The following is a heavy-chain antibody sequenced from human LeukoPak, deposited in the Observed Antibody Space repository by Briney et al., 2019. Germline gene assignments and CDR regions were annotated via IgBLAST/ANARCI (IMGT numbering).Heavy chain of an antibody. CDR3: ARAVTSTEGY. CDR1: GFVFSSYW. V-gene: IGHV3-7*03. J-gene: IGHJ4*02. CDR2: INEGGSGK. D-gene: IGHD4-17*01. Sequence: PGGSLRLSCAASGFVFSSYWMTWVRQAPGKGLVWVASINEGGSGKYYVDSVKGRFTISRDNAQKSLYLEMHSLRAEDTAVYYCARAVTSTEGYWGQGTLVTVSS.